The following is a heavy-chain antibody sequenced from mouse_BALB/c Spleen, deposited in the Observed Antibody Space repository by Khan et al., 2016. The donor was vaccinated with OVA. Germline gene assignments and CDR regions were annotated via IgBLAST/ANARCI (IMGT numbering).Heavy chain of an antibody. V-gene: IGHV9-1*02. Sequence: QIQLVQSGPELKKPGETVKISCKASGYSFTNYGMNWVKQSPGKALKWMGWINTYTGKPTYADDFKGRFAFSLETSASTAYLQINNLKNDGRATYFCARPPYFAYTLDHWGQGTSVTVSS. D-gene: IGHD2-10*01. CDR1: GYSFTNYG. J-gene: IGHJ4*01. CDR2: INTYTGKP. CDR3: ARPPYFAYTLDH.